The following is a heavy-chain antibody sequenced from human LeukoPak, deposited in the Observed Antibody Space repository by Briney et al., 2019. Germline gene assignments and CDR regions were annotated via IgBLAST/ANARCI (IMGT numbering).Heavy chain of an antibody. V-gene: IGHV3-21*01. CDR1: GFTFSSYS. Sequence: GGSLRPSCAASGFTFSSYSMNWVRQAPGKGLEWVSSISSSSSYIYYADSVKGRFTISRDNAKNSLYLQMNSLRAEDTAVYYCARATYYYDSSGYFYYFDYWGQGTLVTVSS. CDR3: ARATYYYDSSGYFYYFDY. CDR2: ISSSSSYI. D-gene: IGHD3-22*01. J-gene: IGHJ4*02.